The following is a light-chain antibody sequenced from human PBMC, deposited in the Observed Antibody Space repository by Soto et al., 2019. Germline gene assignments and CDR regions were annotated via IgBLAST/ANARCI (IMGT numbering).Light chain of an antibody. Sequence: IVMTQTPDYLAVSLGERATINCKSSQSVLYNSNNDSYLTWYQQKPGQSPRVLIYWASTRESGVPDRFSGSGSGTDFTLTISNLQAEDVAVYFCQQYYSIPWTFGQGTKVEI. CDR3: QQYYSIPWT. CDR2: WAS. J-gene: IGKJ1*01. CDR1: QSVLYNSNNDSY. V-gene: IGKV4-1*01.